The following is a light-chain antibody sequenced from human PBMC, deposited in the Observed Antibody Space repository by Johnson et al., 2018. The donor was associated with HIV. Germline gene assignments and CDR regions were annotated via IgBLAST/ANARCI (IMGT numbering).Light chain of an antibody. V-gene: IGLV1-51*02. CDR2: ENN. Sequence: QSVLTQPPSVSAAPGQKVTISCSGCSSNIGNNYVSWYQQLPGTAPKLLIYENNKRPSGIPDRFSGSKSGTSATLGITGLQTGDEADYYCGTWDSSLSAGVFGTGTKVTGL. CDR1: SSNIGNNY. CDR3: GTWDSSLSAGV. J-gene: IGLJ1*01.